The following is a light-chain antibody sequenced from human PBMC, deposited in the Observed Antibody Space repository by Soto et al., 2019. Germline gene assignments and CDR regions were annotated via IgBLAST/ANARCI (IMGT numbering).Light chain of an antibody. CDR1: QSVSSN. V-gene: IGKV3-15*01. CDR3: QQYNNWPPGF. Sequence: EIVMTQSPATLSVSPGERATLSCRVSQSVSSNLAWYQQKPGQAPRLLIYGASTRATGIPARFSGSGSGTEFTLTISSLQSEDFAIYYCQQYNNWPPGFFGGGTKVEIK. J-gene: IGKJ4*01. CDR2: GAS.